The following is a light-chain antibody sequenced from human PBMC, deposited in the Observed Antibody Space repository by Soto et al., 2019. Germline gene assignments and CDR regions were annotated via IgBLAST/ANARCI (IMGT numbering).Light chain of an antibody. CDR2: GVS. CDR3: NSYASVNSPVL. J-gene: IGLJ2*01. V-gene: IGLV2-14*03. CDR1: SSDVGGYNY. Sequence: QSALTQPASLSGSPGQSITISCTGTSSDVGGYNYVSWYQQHPGKAPRLMIYGVSNRPLGVSYRFSGSKSCNTASLTISGLQSEAEADYYCNSYASVNSPVLVGGGTKLTVL.